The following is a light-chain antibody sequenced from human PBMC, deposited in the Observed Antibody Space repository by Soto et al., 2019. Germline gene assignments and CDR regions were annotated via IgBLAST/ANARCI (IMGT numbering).Light chain of an antibody. CDR3: QQYNSYSPL. Sequence: DIQMPQSPSTLSTSVGDTVTITCRASQNIKTWLAWHQQKPGKAPKLLIFDASTLESGVPSRFSGSGSGTDFTLTINSLQPDDFATYYCQQYNSYSPLFGHGTKVEIK. V-gene: IGKV1-5*01. J-gene: IGKJ1*01. CDR1: QNIKTW. CDR2: DAS.